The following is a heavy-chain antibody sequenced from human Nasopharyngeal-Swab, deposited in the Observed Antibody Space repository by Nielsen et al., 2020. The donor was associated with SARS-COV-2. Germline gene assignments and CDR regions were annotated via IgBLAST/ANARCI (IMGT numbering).Heavy chain of an antibody. Sequence: GESLKISCTGSGYSFTSYWIGWVRQIPGKGLDWMGIIYPGDSDTRYSPSFQGQVTISADKSISTAYLQWSSLKASDTAMYYCATRSRRDYAFDIWGQGTMVTVSS. CDR3: ATRSRRDYAFDI. D-gene: IGHD5-24*01. V-gene: IGHV5-51*01. CDR1: GYSFTSYW. CDR2: IYPGDSDT. J-gene: IGHJ3*02.